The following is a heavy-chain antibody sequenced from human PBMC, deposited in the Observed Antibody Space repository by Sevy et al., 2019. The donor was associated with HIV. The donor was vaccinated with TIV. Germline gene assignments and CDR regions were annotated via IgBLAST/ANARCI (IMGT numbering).Heavy chain of an antibody. Sequence: SETLSLTCTVSGGSISNSDSYWSWIRQPPGKGLEWIGYIHYTGGTYYNPFLKSRVAMLVDTSEKQFSLKLSSMTEADTAVYYCASKRGYNHGPFDYWGQGTLITVSS. J-gene: IGHJ4*02. D-gene: IGHD5-12*01. CDR3: ASKRGYNHGPFDY. V-gene: IGHV4-30-4*02. CDR1: GGSISNSDSY. CDR2: IHYTGGT.